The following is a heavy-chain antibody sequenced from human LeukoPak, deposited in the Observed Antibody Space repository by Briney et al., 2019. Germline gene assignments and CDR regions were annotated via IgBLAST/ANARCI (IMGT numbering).Heavy chain of an antibody. J-gene: IGHJ4*02. V-gene: IGHV1-46*01. CDR3: ARDSITMIKDF. CDR1: GYTFTSNY. D-gene: IGHD3-22*01. CDR2: IYPRDGST. Sequence: ASVKVSCKASGYTFTSNYIRWVRQAPGQGLEWMGMIYPRDGSTSYAQKFQGRVTVTRDTSTSTAYMELRSLRSDDTAVYYCARDSITMIKDFWGQGTLVTVSS.